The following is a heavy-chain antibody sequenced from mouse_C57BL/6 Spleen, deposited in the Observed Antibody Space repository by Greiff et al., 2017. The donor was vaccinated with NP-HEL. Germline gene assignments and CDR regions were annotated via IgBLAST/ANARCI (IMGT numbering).Heavy chain of an antibody. CDR1: GFTFSDYY. CDR3: AREGDGSLDY. J-gene: IGHJ2*01. CDR2: INYDGSST. V-gene: IGHV5-16*01. D-gene: IGHD1-1*01. Sequence: EVKVVESEGGLVQPGSSMKLSCTASGFTFSDYYMAWVRQVPEKGLEWVANINYDGSSTYYLDSLKSRFIISRDNAKNILYLQMSSLKSEDIATYYCAREGDGSLDYWGQGTTLTVSS.